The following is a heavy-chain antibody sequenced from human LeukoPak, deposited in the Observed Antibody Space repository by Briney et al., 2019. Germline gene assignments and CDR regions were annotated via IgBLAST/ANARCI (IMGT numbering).Heavy chain of an antibody. J-gene: IGHJ6*02. Sequence: WGSVRLSCTASGFTFDDYGIHWVRQAPGKGLEWVSLISGVGTTTYYADTVKGRFTISTDNSKSSLYLQMNSLRSDDTHLYYCAKDLAPYYWNGNSFYCLGMNVWGQGTTVTVSS. D-gene: IGHD1-20*01. V-gene: IGHV3-43*02. CDR3: AKDLAPYYWNGNSFYCLGMNV. CDR1: GFTFDDYG. CDR2: ISGVGTTT.